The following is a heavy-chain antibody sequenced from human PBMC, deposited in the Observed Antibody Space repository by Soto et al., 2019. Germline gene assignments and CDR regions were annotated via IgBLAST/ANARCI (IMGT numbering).Heavy chain of an antibody. J-gene: IGHJ6*02. CDR2: IYHTVNT. Sequence: SETLSLTCSVSGVSIGSHFWSWIRQAPGKGPELVGYIYHTVNTNYNPSLKSRVTISMDTSENQLSLQLSSVTAADTAVYYCARLQYSVVTGLGIWGQVPTVTVSS. D-gene: IGHD2-21*02. V-gene: IGHV4-59*11. CDR1: GVSIGSHF. CDR3: ARLQYSVVTGLGI.